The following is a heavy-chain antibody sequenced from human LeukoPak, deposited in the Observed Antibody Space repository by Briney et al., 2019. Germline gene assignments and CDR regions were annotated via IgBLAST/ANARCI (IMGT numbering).Heavy chain of an antibody. J-gene: IGHJ4*02. CDR2: ISSSSDTI. CDR1: GFTFNSNS. V-gene: IGHV3-48*02. Sequence: GGSLRLSCAASGFTFNSNSMNWVRQAPGKGLEWVSYISSSSDTIYYADSVKGRFTISRDNAKNSLYLQMNSLRDEDTALYYCAREAIFRVVRQYFFDCWGQGTLVTVSS. D-gene: IGHD3-3*01. CDR3: AREAIFRVVRQYFFDC.